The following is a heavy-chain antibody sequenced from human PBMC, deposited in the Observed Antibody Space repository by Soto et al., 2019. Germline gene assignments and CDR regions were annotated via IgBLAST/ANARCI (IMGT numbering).Heavy chain of an antibody. CDR3: ATDLDQLLHNFFDP. Sequence: ASVKVSCKPSGYVFTGYYIHWVRQAPGQGLEWMGWINPKSGGTNYAQKFQGRVTMTRDTSISTIYMKLSSLRSDDTAVYYCATDLDQLLHNFFDPWGQGTLVTVSS. CDR1: GYVFTGYY. V-gene: IGHV1-2*02. CDR2: INPKSGGT. D-gene: IGHD2-2*01. J-gene: IGHJ5*02.